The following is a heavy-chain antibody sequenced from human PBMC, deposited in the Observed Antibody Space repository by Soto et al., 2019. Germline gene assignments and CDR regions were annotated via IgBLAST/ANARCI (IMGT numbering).Heavy chain of an antibody. CDR2: IYYSGST. Sequence: QVQLQESGPGLVKPSQTLSLTCTVSGGSISSGGYYWSWIRQHPGKGLEWIGYIYYSGSTYYNPSLPSRVTVSEDTPKSQFSRQLGAVTAADTAVYYCARRGLCNYERAGWFDPWGQGTLVTVSS. V-gene: IGHV4-31*03. J-gene: IGHJ5*02. CDR1: GGSISSGGYY. D-gene: IGHD3-22*01. CDR3: ARRGLCNYERAGWFDP.